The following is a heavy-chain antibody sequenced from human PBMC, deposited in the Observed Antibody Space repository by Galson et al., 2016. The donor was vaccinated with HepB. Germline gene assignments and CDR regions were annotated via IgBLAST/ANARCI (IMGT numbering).Heavy chain of an antibody. CDR3: ARDDDSGDFWDY. J-gene: IGHJ4*02. V-gene: IGHV3-48*03. D-gene: IGHD3/OR15-3a*01. CDR2: IRGSGTVM. CDR1: GFTFSSFE. Sequence: SLRLSCAASGFTFSSFEMNWVRQAPEKGLEWVSYIRGSGTVMYYADSVKGRFTISRDNAKNSLYLQMNSLRAEDTGVYYCARDDDSGDFWDYWGQGTLVTVSS.